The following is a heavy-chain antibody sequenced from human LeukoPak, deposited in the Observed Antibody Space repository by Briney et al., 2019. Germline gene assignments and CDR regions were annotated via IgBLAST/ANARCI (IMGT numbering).Heavy chain of an antibody. CDR2: ISSSSSTI. J-gene: IGHJ6*02. D-gene: IGHD5/OR15-5a*01. CDR1: GFTFSSYS. Sequence: GGSLKLSCAASGFTFSSYSTNWVRQAPGKGLEWVSYISSSSSTIYYADSVKGRFTISRDNAKNSLYLQMNSLRAEDTAVYYCARGVYDNSYGMDVWGQGTTVTVSS. CDR3: ARGVYDNSYGMDV. V-gene: IGHV3-48*04.